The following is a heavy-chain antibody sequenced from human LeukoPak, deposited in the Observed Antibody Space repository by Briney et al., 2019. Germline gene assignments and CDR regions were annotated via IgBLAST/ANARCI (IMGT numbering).Heavy chain of an antibody. CDR2: IGGRAVST. V-gene: IGHV3-23*01. CDR1: GFPFSSYA. CDR3: AKDRYASMRNVGY. D-gene: IGHD2/OR15-2a*01. J-gene: IGHJ4*02. Sequence: GRSLRLSCVASGFPFSSYAMNWVRQAPGKGLEWVSGIGGRAVSTYYADSVKGRFTISRDNSKNTLYLQMNNLRAEDTAVYYCAKDRYASMRNVGYWGQGTLVTVSS.